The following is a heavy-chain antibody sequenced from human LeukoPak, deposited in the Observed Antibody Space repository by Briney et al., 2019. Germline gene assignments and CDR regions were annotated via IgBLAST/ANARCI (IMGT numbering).Heavy chain of an antibody. CDR1: GFTFSSYA. J-gene: IGHJ3*02. Sequence: SGGSLRLSCAASGFTFSSYAMSWVRQAPGKGLEWVSAISSTGATTYYADSEKGRFTISRDNAKNSLDLQMNSLRDEDTAVYYCARDSQYAFDIWGQGTMVTVSS. V-gene: IGHV3-23*01. CDR2: ISSTGATT. CDR3: ARDSQYAFDI.